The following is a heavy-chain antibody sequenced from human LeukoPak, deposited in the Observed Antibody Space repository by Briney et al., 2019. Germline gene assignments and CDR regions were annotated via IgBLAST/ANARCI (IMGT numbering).Heavy chain of an antibody. D-gene: IGHD7-27*01. Sequence: GESLKISCKVSGYSFTSYWIGWVRQMPGKGLEWMGIIYPGDSNTRYSPSFQGQVTISADKSIATAHLQWSSLKASDTAMYYCASTSRLGSNDAFDIWGRGTMVTVSS. CDR1: GYSFTSYW. V-gene: IGHV5-51*01. CDR3: ASTSRLGSNDAFDI. CDR2: IYPGDSNT. J-gene: IGHJ3*02.